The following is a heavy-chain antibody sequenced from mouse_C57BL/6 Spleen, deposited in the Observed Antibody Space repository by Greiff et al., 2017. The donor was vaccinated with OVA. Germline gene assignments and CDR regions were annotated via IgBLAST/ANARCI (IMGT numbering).Heavy chain of an antibody. CDR2: INPYNGGT. CDR1: GYTFTDYY. Sequence: VQLQQSGPVLVKPGASVKMSCKASGYTFTDYYMNWVKQSHGKSLEWIGVINPYNGGTSYNQKFKGKATLTVDKSSSTAYMELNSLTSEDSAVYYCARRGGTRYFDVWGTGTTVTVSS. J-gene: IGHJ1*03. D-gene: IGHD4-1*01. V-gene: IGHV1-19*01. CDR3: ARRGGTRYFDV.